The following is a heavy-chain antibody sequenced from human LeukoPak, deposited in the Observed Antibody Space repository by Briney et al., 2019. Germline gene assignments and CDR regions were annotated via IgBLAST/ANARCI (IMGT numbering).Heavy chain of an antibody. CDR1: GFTFSNYW. Sequence: GGSLRLSCEGSGFTFSNYWMSWVRQAPGKGLEWMANIQQHGSETYYGDSVKGRLTISRDNAKNSLYLQMNSLRAEDAAVYYCATYSSSNGREFQYWGQGTLVTVSS. J-gene: IGHJ1*01. CDR3: ATYSSSNGREFQY. V-gene: IGHV3-7*01. D-gene: IGHD2-2*01. CDR2: IQQHGSET.